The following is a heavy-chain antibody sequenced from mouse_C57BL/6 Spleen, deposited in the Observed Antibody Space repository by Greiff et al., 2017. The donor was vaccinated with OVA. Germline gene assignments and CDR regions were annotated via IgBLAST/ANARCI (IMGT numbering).Heavy chain of an antibody. D-gene: IGHD1-1*01. CDR2: ISSGSSTI. CDR1: GFTFSDYG. CDR3: ARGVEYYYGSSSWFAY. Sequence: EVKVVESGGGLVKPGGSLKLSCAASGFTFSDYGMHWVRQAPEKGLEWVAYISSGSSTIYYADTVKGRFTISRDNAKNTLFLQMTSLRSEDTAMYYCARGVEYYYGSSSWFAYWGQGTLVTVFA. V-gene: IGHV5-17*01. J-gene: IGHJ3*01.